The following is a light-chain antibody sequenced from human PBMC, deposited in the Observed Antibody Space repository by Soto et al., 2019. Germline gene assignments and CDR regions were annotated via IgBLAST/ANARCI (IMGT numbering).Light chain of an antibody. CDR2: EDN. V-gene: IGLV6-57*03. CDR3: QSYDSSKEV. CDR1: SGSIASNY. Sequence: NFMLTQPHSVSESPGKTVTISGTRSSGSIASNYVQWYQQRPGSAPTTVIYEDNQRPSGVPDRFSGSIDSSSNSASLTISGLKTEDEADYYCQSYDSSKEVFGGGTKLTFL. J-gene: IGLJ3*02.